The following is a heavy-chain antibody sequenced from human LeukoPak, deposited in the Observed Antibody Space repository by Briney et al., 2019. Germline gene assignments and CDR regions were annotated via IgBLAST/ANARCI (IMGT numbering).Heavy chain of an antibody. CDR1: GGSISSSSYY. CDR3: ARDAPYYYDSSGRNYFDH. Sequence: SETLSLTCTVSGGSISSSSYYWGWIRQPPGKGLEWIGSIHYSGSTSYNPSLKSRVTISVDTSKNQLSLKLSSVTAADTAVYYCARDAPYYYDSSGRNYFDHWGQGTLVTVSS. V-gene: IGHV4-39*07. CDR2: IHYSGST. J-gene: IGHJ4*02. D-gene: IGHD3-22*01.